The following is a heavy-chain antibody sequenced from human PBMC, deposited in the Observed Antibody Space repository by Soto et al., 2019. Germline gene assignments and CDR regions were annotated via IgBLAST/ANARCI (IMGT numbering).Heavy chain of an antibody. Sequence: ASVKVSCKVSGYTLTELSMHWVRQAPGKGLEWMGGFDPEDGETIYAQKFQGRVTMTEDTSTDTAYMELSSLRSEDTAVYYCATDLLHSNEGAFDPWGQGTLVTVSS. J-gene: IGHJ5*02. CDR3: ATDLLHSNEGAFDP. V-gene: IGHV1-24*01. CDR1: GYTLTELS. D-gene: IGHD2-8*01. CDR2: FDPEDGET.